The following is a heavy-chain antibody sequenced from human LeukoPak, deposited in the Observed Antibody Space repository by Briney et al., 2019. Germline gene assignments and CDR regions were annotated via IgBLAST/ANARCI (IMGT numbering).Heavy chain of an antibody. CDR1: GFTFSSYS. CDR2: ITTSSSYI. D-gene: IGHD5-12*01. CDR3: ARRGSGYTEPIDY. Sequence: PGGSLRLSCAASGFTFSSYSMDWVRQAPGKGLEWVSSITTSSSYIYYADSVKGRFTIPRDNARNSLYLQMDSLRAEDTAVYYCARRGSGYTEPIDYWGQGTLVTFSS. V-gene: IGHV3-21*01. J-gene: IGHJ4*02.